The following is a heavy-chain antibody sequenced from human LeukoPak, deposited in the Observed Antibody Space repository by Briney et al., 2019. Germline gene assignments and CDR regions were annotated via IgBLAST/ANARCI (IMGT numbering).Heavy chain of an antibody. D-gene: IGHD3-10*01. J-gene: IGHJ4*02. Sequence: SETLSLTCTVSGGSIGNYYWSWIRQPPGKGLEWIGYIEESGNTNYNPSLKSQVTISVDTSKNQFSLKLSSVTAADTAVYYCARDQTYSGSGIYTYFDYWGQGILVTVSS. CDR2: IEESGNT. CDR3: ARDQTYSGSGIYTYFDY. CDR1: GGSIGNYY. V-gene: IGHV4-59*12.